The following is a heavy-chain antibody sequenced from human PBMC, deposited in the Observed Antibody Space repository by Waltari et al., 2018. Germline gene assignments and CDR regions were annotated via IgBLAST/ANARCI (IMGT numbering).Heavy chain of an antibody. CDR3: SRQRWGQFDAFDI. Sequence: QLQLQESGPGLVKPSETLSLTCQVPGGLITRSRYYWGWIRQPPGKGLGWIGSFFFRGXXXXXPSLKSRVTTFVDTSKNHFSLKLSSVTAADTATYYCSRQRWGQFDAFDIWGLGTMVTVSS. D-gene: IGHD3-16*01. V-gene: IGHV4-39*01. CDR1: GGLITRSRYY. J-gene: IGHJ3*02. CDR2: FFFRGXX.